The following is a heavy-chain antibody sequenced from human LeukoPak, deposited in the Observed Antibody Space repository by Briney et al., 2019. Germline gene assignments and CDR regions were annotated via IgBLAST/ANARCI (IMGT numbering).Heavy chain of an antibody. Sequence: GGSLRLSCAASGFTFSDYYMSWIRQAPGKGLEWVSYISSSGSTIYYADSVKSRVTISRDNAKNSLYLQMNSLRAEDTAVYYCARDPAPYYYDSSGYPDYWGQGTLVTVSS. J-gene: IGHJ4*02. CDR3: ARDPAPYYYDSSGYPDY. D-gene: IGHD3-22*01. CDR1: GFTFSDYY. CDR2: ISSSGSTI. V-gene: IGHV3-11*01.